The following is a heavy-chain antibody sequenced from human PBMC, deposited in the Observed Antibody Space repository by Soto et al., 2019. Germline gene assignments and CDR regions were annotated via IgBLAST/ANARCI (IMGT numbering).Heavy chain of an antibody. D-gene: IGHD6-6*01. CDR3: ARAEYSSSTGNYYYYGMDV. V-gene: IGHV6-1*01. CDR2: TYYRSKWYN. J-gene: IGHJ6*02. Sequence: SQTLSLTCAISGDSVSSNSAAWNWIRQSPSRGLEWLGRTYYRSKWYNDYAVSVKSRITINPDTSKNQFSLQLNSVTSEDTAVYYCARAEYSSSTGNYYYYGMDVWGQGTTVTVSS. CDR1: GDSVSSNSAA.